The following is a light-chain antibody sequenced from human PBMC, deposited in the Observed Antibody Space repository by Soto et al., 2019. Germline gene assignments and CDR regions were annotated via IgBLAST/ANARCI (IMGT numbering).Light chain of an antibody. Sequence: DIQMTQSPSTLSASVGDKITITCRASQDISRWLAWYQQKPGEAPKLLISDASNLGSGVPSRFSGSGSGTDFTLTISSLKPDDFATYYCQQYNSFPSFGHGTKVEI. CDR2: DAS. CDR1: QDISRW. J-gene: IGKJ1*01. V-gene: IGKV1-5*01. CDR3: QQYNSFPS.